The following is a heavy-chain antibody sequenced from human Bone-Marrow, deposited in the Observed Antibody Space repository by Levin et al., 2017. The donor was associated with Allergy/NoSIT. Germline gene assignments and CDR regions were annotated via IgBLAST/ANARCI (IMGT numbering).Heavy chain of an antibody. J-gene: IGHJ4*02. CDR2: ISSSSHTT. Sequence: KAGGSLRLSCATSGFTFRDHYMSWVRQAPGKGLEWISYISSSSHTTHYADSVRGRFTISRDNDADSLYLQLSSLRVEDTGVYFCARGTITGWGYYFDSWGQGTLVTVSS. V-gene: IGHV3-11*04. CDR1: GFTFRDHY. D-gene: IGHD6-19*01. CDR3: ARGTITGWGYYFDS.